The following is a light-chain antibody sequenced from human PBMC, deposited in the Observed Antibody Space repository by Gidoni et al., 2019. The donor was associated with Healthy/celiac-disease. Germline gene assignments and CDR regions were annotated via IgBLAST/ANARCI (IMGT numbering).Light chain of an antibody. CDR1: QSVSSSY. V-gene: IGKV3-20*01. J-gene: IGKJ1*01. CDR2: GAS. CDR3: QQYGSSPWT. Sequence: TVLTQSPGTLSLSPGERATLSCRASQSVSSSYLAWYQQKPGQAPRLLIYGASSRATGIPDRFSGSGSGTDFTLTISRLEPEDFAVYYCQQYGSSPWTFGQGTKVEIK.